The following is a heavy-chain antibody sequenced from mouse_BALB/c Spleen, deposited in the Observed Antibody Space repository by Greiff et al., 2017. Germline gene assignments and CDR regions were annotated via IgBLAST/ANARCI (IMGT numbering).Heavy chain of an antibody. D-gene: IGHD1-1*01. Sequence: VKLQESGPGLVAPSQSLSITCTVSGFSLTSYGVHWVRQPPGKGLEWLGVIWAGGSTNYNSALMSRLSISNDNSKSQVFLKMNSLQTDDTAMYYCARDNYGSSTWFAYWGQGTLVTVSA. J-gene: IGHJ3*01. V-gene: IGHV2-9*02. CDR3: ARDNYGSSTWFAY. CDR1: GFSLTSYG. CDR2: IWAGGST.